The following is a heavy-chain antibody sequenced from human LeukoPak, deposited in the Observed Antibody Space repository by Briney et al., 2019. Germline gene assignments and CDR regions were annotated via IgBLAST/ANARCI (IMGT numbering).Heavy chain of an antibody. Sequence: PSETLSLTCTVSGGSISSSSYYWSWIRQPPGKGLEWIGSIYYSGSTYYNPSLKSRVTISVDTSKNQFSLKLSSVTAADTAVYYCARIWFGELLYLDYWGQGTLVTVSS. CDR2: IYYSGST. V-gene: IGHV4-39*01. D-gene: IGHD3-10*01. CDR1: GGSISSSSYY. CDR3: ARIWFGELLYLDY. J-gene: IGHJ4*02.